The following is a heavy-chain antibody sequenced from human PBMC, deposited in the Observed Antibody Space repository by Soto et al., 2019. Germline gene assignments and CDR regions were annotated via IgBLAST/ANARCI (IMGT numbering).Heavy chain of an antibody. CDR2: IIPILGIA. D-gene: IGHD6-13*01. Sequence: QVQLVQSGAEVKKPGSSVKVSCKASGGTFSSYTISWVRQAPGQGLEWMGRIIPILGIANYAQKFQGRVTITXXNXTXXAYMELSSLRSEDTAVYYCARAIAAAGTEYYGMDVWGQGTTVTVSS. CDR1: GGTFSSYT. CDR3: ARAIAAAGTEYYGMDV. J-gene: IGHJ6*02. V-gene: IGHV1-69*02.